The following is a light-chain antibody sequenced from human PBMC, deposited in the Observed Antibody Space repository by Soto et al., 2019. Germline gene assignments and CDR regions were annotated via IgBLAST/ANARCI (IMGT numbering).Light chain of an antibody. V-gene: IGKV1-5*01. CDR1: ENIKNW. CDR3: QQYDVHPKT. J-gene: IGKJ1*01. CDR2: DAS. Sequence: DVQMTQSPSTLAASVGDRVTITCRASENIKNWLAWYQQTPGKAPKVLISDASRLETGVPSRFSSSGYGTDFTLTITSLQTDDFGTYHCQQYDVHPKTFGQGTKGDIK.